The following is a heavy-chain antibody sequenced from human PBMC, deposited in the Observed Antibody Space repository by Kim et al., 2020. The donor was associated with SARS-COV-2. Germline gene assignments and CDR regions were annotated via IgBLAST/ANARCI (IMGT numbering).Heavy chain of an antibody. CDR3: ARDGEIVVVPAAPTRGLDP. V-gene: IGHV3-11*06. Sequence: GRFTISRDNAKNSLYLQMNSLRAEDTAVYYCARDGEIVVVPAAPTRGLDPWGQGTLVTVSS. J-gene: IGHJ5*02. D-gene: IGHD2-2*01.